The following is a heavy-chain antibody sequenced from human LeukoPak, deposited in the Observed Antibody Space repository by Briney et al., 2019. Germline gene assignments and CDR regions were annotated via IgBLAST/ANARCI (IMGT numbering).Heavy chain of an antibody. V-gene: IGHV4-34*01. CDR2: INHSGST. Sequence: SETLSLTCAVYGGSFSGYYWSWIRQPPGKGLEWIGEINHSGSTNYNPSLKSRVTISVDTSKNQFSPKLSSVTAADTAVYYCARGSDYDFWSGYRTYFDYWGQGTLVTVSS. CDR1: GGSFSGYY. CDR3: ARGSDYDFWSGYRTYFDY. J-gene: IGHJ4*02. D-gene: IGHD3-3*01.